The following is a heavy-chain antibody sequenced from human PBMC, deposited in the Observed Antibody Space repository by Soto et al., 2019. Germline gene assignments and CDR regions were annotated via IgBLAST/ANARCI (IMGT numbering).Heavy chain of an antibody. J-gene: IGHJ6*02. CDR1: GYTLTSYG. V-gene: IGHV1-18*01. Sequence: VSVKVSFPASGYTLTSYGIIWVRQDHGQGLEWMGWISAYNGNTNYAQKLQGRVTMTTDTSTSTAYMELRSLRSDDTAVYYCARGRGRKVVVLSDTPYYYYGMDGWGQGTTVTGS. D-gene: IGHD2-2*01. CDR3: ARGRGRKVVVLSDTPYYYYGMDG. CDR2: ISAYNGNT.